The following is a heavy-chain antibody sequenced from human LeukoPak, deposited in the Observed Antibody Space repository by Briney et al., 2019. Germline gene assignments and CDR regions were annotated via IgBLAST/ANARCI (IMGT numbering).Heavy chain of an antibody. CDR1: GGSISSSSYY. J-gene: IGHJ3*02. Sequence: PSETLSLTCTVSGGSISSSSYYWGWIRQPPGKGLEWIGSIYYSGSTYYNPSLKSRVTISVDTSKNQFSLKLSSVTAADTAVYYCARDRDFWRAPSAFDIWGQGTMVTVSS. CDR3: ARDRDFWRAPSAFDI. CDR2: IYYSGST. D-gene: IGHD3-3*01. V-gene: IGHV4-39*07.